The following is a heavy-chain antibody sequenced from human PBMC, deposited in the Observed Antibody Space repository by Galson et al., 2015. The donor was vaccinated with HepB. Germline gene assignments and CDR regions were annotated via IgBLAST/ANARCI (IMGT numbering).Heavy chain of an antibody. V-gene: IGHV5-10-1*01. CDR3: ARQRLRNWHLDV. CDR2: VDPSDSYI. Sequence: QSGAEVKKPGESLKISCKGSGYTFTGYWISWVRQLPGKGLEWMGRVDPSDSYISYNPSFQGHVTISTDNSINTAYLQWSSLKASDSAIYFCARQRLRNWHLDVCGRGSLVTVSS. D-gene: IGHD6-25*01. J-gene: IGHJ2*01. CDR1: GYTFTGYW.